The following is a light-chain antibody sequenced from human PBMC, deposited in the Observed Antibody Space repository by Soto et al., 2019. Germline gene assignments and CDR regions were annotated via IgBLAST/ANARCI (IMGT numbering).Light chain of an antibody. CDR3: SSYTTTATRV. Sequence: QSALTQPTSVSGSPGQSITISCTGTSSDVGAYNFVSWYQHHPGKAPKLIISDVSNRPSGVSDRFSGSKSGNTASLTISGLQAEDEADYYCSSYTTTATRVFGGGTQLTVL. J-gene: IGLJ3*02. CDR1: SSDVGAYNF. CDR2: DVS. V-gene: IGLV2-14*03.